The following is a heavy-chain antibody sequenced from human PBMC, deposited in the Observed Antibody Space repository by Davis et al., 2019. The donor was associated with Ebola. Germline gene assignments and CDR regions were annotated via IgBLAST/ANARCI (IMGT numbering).Heavy chain of an antibody. CDR1: GFSFSRYD. Sequence: GGSLRLSCVASGFSFSRYDMNWVRQAPGKGLEWVSYISSGSTTLKYADSVKGRFTISRDNAKNSLYLQMNSLRDEDTSVYYCARDGGDSSGSHNAFDIWGQGTMVTVSS. CDR2: ISSGSTTL. V-gene: IGHV3-48*02. D-gene: IGHD3-22*01. J-gene: IGHJ3*02. CDR3: ARDGGDSSGSHNAFDI.